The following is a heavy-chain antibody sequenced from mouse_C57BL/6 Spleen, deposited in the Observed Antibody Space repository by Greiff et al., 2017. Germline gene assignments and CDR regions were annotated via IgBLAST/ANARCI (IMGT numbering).Heavy chain of an antibody. V-gene: IGHV3-6*01. D-gene: IGHD2-3*01. Sequence: EVKLQESGPGLVKPSQSLSLTCSVTGYSITSGYYWNWIRQFPGNKLEWMGYISYDGSNNYNQSLKNRISITRDTSKHQFFLKLNSVTTEDTATYYCARGNPPIYDGYYVAWFAYWGQGTLVTFSA. CDR2: ISYDGSN. CDR1: GYSITSGYY. CDR3: ARGNPPIYDGYYVAWFAY. J-gene: IGHJ3*01.